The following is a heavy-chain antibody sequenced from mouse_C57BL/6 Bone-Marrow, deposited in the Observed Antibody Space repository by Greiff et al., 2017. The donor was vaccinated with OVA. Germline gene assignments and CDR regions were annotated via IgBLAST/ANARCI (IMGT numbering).Heavy chain of an antibody. CDR1: GFSFNTYA. V-gene: IGHV10-1*01. Sequence: EVKLVESGGGLVQPKGSLKLSCAASGFSFNTYAMNWVRQAPGKGLEWVARIRSKSNNYATYYADSVKDRFTISRDDSESMLYLQMNNLKTEDTAMYYCVRHPRVGYFDVWGTGTTVTVSS. CDR2: IRSKSNNYAT. D-gene: IGHD1-1*01. J-gene: IGHJ1*03. CDR3: VRHPRVGYFDV.